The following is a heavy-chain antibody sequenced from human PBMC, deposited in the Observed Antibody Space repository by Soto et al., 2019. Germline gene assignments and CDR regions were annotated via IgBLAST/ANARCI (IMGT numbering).Heavy chain of an antibody. J-gene: IGHJ4*02. CDR1: GGSFSGYY. CDR2: INHSGST. CDR3: ARDRIPGADY. V-gene: IGHV4-34*01. Sequence: QVQLQQWGAGLLKPSETLSLTCAVYGGSFSGYYWSWIRQPPGKGLEWIGEINHSGSTNYNPSLKSRVTISVDTSKNQFSLKLSSVTAADTAVYYCARDRIPGADYWGQGTLVTVSS. D-gene: IGHD3-10*01.